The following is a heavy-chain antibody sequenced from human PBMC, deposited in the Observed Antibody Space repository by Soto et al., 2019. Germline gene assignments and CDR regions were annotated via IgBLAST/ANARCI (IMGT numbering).Heavy chain of an antibody. J-gene: IGHJ5*02. Sequence: GGSLRLSCAASGFTLSRYSMNWVRQAPGKGLEWVSYISSSSSTIYYADSVKGRFTISRDNAKNSLYLQMNSLRAEDTAVYYCARHPERIAQIGWFDPWGQGT. D-gene: IGHD6-13*01. CDR3: ARHPERIAQIGWFDP. V-gene: IGHV3-48*01. CDR2: ISSSSSTI. CDR1: GFTLSRYS.